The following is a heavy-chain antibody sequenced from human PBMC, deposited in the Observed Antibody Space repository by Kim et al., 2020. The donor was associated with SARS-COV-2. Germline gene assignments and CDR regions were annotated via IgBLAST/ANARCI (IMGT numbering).Heavy chain of an antibody. V-gene: IGHV3-30*07. D-gene: IGHD6-13*01. Sequence: GRFTISRDKSKNTLYLQMNSLGAEDTAVYYCAREYEPIAAAGRSYYGMDVWGQGTTVTVSS. CDR3: AREYEPIAAAGRSYYGMDV. J-gene: IGHJ6*02.